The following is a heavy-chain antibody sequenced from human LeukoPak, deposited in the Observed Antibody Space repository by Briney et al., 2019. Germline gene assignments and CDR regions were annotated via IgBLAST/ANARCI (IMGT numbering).Heavy chain of an antibody. Sequence: SETLSLTCAVYGGSFSGYYWSWIRQPPGKGLEWIGEINHNGSTNYNPSLKSRVTISVDTSKNQFSLKLSSVTAADTAVYYCARGLGRWLPVALDYWGQGTLVTVSS. CDR1: GGSFSGYY. D-gene: IGHD5-18*01. J-gene: IGHJ4*02. CDR3: ARGLGRWLPVALDY. CDR2: INHNGST. V-gene: IGHV4-34*01.